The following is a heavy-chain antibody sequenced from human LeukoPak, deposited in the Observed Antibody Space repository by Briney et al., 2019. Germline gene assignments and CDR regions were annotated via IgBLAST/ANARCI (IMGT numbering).Heavy chain of an antibody. Sequence: GGSLRLSCAASGFTFSSYEMNWVRRAPGKGLEWVSYISSSGSTIYYADSVKGGFTISRDNAKNSLYLRMNSLRAEDTAVYYCARAVWSGFPYYFDYWGQGTLVTVSS. CDR2: ISSSGSTI. J-gene: IGHJ4*02. V-gene: IGHV3-48*03. D-gene: IGHD3-3*01. CDR1: GFTFSSYE. CDR3: ARAVWSGFPYYFDY.